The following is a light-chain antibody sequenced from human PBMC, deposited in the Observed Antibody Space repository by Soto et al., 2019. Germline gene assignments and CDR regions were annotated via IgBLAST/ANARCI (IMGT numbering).Light chain of an antibody. Sequence: QSALTQPASVSGSPGQSITISCTGTSRDIGTSNLVSWYQQYPGKAPKLIIYEVTKRPSGISNRFSGSKSGTTASLTISGPHPEDEADYYCYSYPVIFTPLFVFGTGTKLTVL. CDR3: YSYPVIFTPLFV. CDR1: SRDIGTSNL. V-gene: IGLV2-23*02. J-gene: IGLJ1*01. CDR2: EVT.